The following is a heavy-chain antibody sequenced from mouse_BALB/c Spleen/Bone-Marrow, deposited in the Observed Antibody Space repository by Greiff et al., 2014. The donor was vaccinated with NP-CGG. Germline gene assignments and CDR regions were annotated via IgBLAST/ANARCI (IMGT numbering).Heavy chain of an antibody. J-gene: IGHJ3*01. CDR2: IDPANGNT. D-gene: IGHD1-1*01. CDR3: TRDYANTAWFAS. CDR1: GFNIKDTH. Sequence: EVQLLQSGAELVKPGASVKLSCTPSGFNIKDTHMHWVKQRPEQGLEWIGRIDPANGNTRFDPNFQGKATLTADTSSNAAYLQLSSLTSEATAVYYGTRDYANTAWFASWGQGTLVTVS. V-gene: IGHV14-3*02.